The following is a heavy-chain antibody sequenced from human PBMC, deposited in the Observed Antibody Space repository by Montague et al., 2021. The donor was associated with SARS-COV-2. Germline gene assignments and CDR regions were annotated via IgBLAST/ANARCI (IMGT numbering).Heavy chain of an antibody. D-gene: IGHD1-1*01. Sequence: SETLSLTCVVSSGSISPSDTHYWGWVRQAPGKGLERIATISYSGSTSYNPPHRSRVTISVDTSKNQISLNLRSVTAADTSVYYCARHSTTHAFDPWGQGILVTVSS. J-gene: IGHJ5*02. CDR1: SGSISPSDTHY. V-gene: IGHV4-39*01. CDR3: ARHSTTHAFDP. CDR2: ISYSGST.